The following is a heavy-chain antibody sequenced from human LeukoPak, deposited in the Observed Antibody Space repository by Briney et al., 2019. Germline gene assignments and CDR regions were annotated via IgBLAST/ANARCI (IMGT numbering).Heavy chain of an antibody. D-gene: IGHD6-19*01. J-gene: IGHJ3*02. CDR3: AREPIAVAGLDAFDI. Sequence: SGTLSLTCAVSGGSISSSNWWSWVRQPPGKGLEWIGEIYHSRSNNYNPSLKGRVTISVDKSKNQFSLKLSSVTAADTAVYYCAREPIAVAGLDAFDIWGQGTMVTVSS. V-gene: IGHV4-4*02. CDR1: GGSISSSNW. CDR2: IYHSRSN.